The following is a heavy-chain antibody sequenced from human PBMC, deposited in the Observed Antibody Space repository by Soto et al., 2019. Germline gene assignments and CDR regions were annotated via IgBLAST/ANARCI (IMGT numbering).Heavy chain of an antibody. D-gene: IGHD5-12*01. CDR2: INSDGSRT. Sequence: EVQLVESGGGLVQPGGSLRLSCAASGFTFSSYWMHWVRQAPGKGLVWVSRINSDGSRTSYADYVKGRFTISRDNAKNTLYLQMNSLRAEDTAVYDCAREGYSGYDVVDYWGQGTLVTVSS. J-gene: IGHJ4*02. V-gene: IGHV3-74*01. CDR1: GFTFSSYW. CDR3: AREGYSGYDVVDY.